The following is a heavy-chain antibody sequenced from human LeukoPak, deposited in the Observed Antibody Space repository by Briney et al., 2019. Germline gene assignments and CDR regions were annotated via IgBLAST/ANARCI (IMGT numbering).Heavy chain of an antibody. CDR1: GFTFSNYN. V-gene: IGHV3-21*01. CDR2: ISYSSSYI. Sequence: GGSLRLSCAASGFTFSNYNMNWVRQAPGKGLEWVSSISYSSSYIYYADSVKGRFTISRDNAKNSLYLQMNSLRAEDTAVYYCARIVVTYTFDYWGQGTLVTVSS. J-gene: IGHJ4*02. CDR3: ARIVVTYTFDY. D-gene: IGHD2-21*01.